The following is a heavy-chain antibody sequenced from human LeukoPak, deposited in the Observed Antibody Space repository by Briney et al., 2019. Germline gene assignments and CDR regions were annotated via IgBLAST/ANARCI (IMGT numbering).Heavy chain of an antibody. Sequence: SETLSLTCTVSGGSISSYYWSWIRQPPGKGLEWIGYIYYSGSTNYNPSLKSRVTISVDTSKNQFSLKLSSVTAADTAVYYCARRDSSGYGAFDIWGQGIMVTVSS. V-gene: IGHV4-59*01. D-gene: IGHD3-22*01. J-gene: IGHJ3*02. CDR1: GGSISSYY. CDR2: IYYSGST. CDR3: ARRDSSGYGAFDI.